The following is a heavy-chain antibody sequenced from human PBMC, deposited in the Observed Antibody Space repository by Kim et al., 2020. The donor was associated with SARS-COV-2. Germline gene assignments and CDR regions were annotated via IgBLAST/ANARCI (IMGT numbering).Heavy chain of an antibody. D-gene: IGHD3-10*01. J-gene: IGHJ5*02. CDR3: AREGSGSYNWLDP. CDR2: INGGNGNT. Sequence: ASVKVSCKASGYTFDTFSLYWLRQAPGQRFEWMGWINGGNGNTRYSQNFQGRVIFTRDTSATTAYMELTSLTFKDTAVYYCAREGSGSYNWLDPWGQGTLVNVSS. CDR1: GYTFDTFS. V-gene: IGHV1-3*01.